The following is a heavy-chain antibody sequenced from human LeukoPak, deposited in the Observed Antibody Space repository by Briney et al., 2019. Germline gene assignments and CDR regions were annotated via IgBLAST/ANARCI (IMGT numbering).Heavy chain of an antibody. V-gene: IGHV4-4*07. D-gene: IGHD6-6*01. CDR2: IYTSGST. J-gene: IGHJ3*02. Sequence: NTSETLSLTCTVSGGSISSYYWSWIRQPAGKGLEWIGRIYTSGSTNYNPSLKSRVTISVDTSKNQFSLKLSSVTAADTALYYCARHVRNRIAARDAFDIWGQGTMVTVSS. CDR1: GGSISSYY. CDR3: ARHVRNRIAARDAFDI.